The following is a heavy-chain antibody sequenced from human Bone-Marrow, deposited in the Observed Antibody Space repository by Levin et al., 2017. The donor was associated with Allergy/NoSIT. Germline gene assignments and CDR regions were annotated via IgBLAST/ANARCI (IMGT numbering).Heavy chain of an antibody. CDR2: IKSNADGGTT. CDR3: TSLTSIYGFTACYYAMDV. CDR1: GSTFSVAW. J-gene: IGHJ6*02. D-gene: IGHD3-10*01. V-gene: IGHV3-15*07. Sequence: GGSLRLSCAGSGSTFSVAWMNWVRQAPGKGLEWVGRIKSNADGGTTDYAAPVKGRFTISRDDSKNMLFLQMNSLKTEDTAVYFCTSLTSIYGFTACYYAMDVWGQGTTVTVSS.